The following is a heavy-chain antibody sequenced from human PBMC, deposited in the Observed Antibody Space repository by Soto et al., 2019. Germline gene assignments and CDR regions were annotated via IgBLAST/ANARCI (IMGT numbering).Heavy chain of an antibody. CDR1: GGSISSGGYS. D-gene: IGHD2-15*01. Sequence: QLQLQESGSGLVKPSQTLSLTCAVSGGSISSGGYSWSWIRQPPGKGLEWIGYIYHSGSTYYNPWLRSQVSRSVERSKNRFSLQLGAVTAAGTAVYDRARAARDCGGGSCLFGPYYFDYWGQGTLVTVSS. V-gene: IGHV4-30-2*01. CDR3: ARAARDCGGGSCLFGPYYFDY. CDR2: IYHSGST. J-gene: IGHJ4*02.